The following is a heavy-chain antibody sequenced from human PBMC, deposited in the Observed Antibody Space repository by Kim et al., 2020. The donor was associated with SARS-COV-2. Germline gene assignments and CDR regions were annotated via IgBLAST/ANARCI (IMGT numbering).Heavy chain of an antibody. CDR3: QSEYDSSGYVDY. CDR1: GYTFTGYY. D-gene: IGHD3-22*01. CDR2: INPNSGGT. V-gene: IGHV1-2*06. J-gene: IGHJ4*02. Sequence: ASVKVSCKASGYTFTGYYMHWVRQAPGQGLEWMGRINPNSGGTNYAQKFQGRVTMTRDTSISTAYMELSRLRSDDTAVYYCQSEYDSSGYVDYWGQGTLVTVSS.